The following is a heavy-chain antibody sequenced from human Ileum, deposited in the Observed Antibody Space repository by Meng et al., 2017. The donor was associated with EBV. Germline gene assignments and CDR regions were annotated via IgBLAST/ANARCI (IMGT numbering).Heavy chain of an antibody. CDR2: IHHTRGP. D-gene: IGHD2-8*01. Sequence: GQMQESGPGLGGPSGSLSLTCSVSGDSISNDHWWSWVRQSPGKGLEWIGEIHHTRGPNYNPSLKSRVIISVDKSNNHFSLRLSAVTAADTDVYYCASNGAFSLDHWGQGTLVTVSS. V-gene: IGHV4-4*02. CDR1: GDSISNDHW. CDR3: ASNGAFSLDH. J-gene: IGHJ4*02.